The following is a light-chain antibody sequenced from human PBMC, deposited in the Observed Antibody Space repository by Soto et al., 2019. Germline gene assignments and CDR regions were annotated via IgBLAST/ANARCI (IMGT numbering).Light chain of an antibody. J-gene: IGKJ1*01. Sequence: EIVLTQSPATLSLYPGDRATRTCTTTRIRSSYLAWYQQRPGQAPRLLVYGASSRATDIPARFSGSGSGTEFTLTISRLEPEDFAVYYCLHHGSSQWTFGQGTKVDIK. CDR2: GAS. V-gene: IGKV3-20*01. CDR3: LHHGSSQWT. CDR1: RIRSSY.